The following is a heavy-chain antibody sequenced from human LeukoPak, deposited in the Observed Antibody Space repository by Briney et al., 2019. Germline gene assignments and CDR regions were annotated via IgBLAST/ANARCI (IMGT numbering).Heavy chain of an antibody. D-gene: IGHD2-21*02. V-gene: IGHV3-48*03. CDR1: GFTFSSYE. Sequence: GGSLRLSCAASGFTFSSYEMNWVRQAPGKGLEWVSYISSSGSTIYYADSVKGRFTISRDNAKNSLYLQMNSLRAEDTAVYYCARELAYCGGDCYFDYWGQGTLVTVSS. CDR2: ISSSGSTI. CDR3: ARELAYCGGDCYFDY. J-gene: IGHJ4*02.